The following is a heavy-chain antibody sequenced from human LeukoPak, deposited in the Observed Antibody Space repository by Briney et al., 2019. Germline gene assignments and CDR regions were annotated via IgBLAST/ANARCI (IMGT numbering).Heavy chain of an antibody. V-gene: IGHV3-30*18. CDR2: ISYDGSNK. J-gene: IGHJ5*02. Sequence: GGVLRPFFSTPWFTFSYLGQPLGPQAPGKGLGGVAVISYDGSNKYYADSVKGRFTISRDNSKNTLYLQMNSLRAEDTAVYYCAKDLTYYYDSSGYSWGQGTLVTVSS. CDR3: AKDLTYYYDSSGYS. D-gene: IGHD3-22*01. CDR1: WFTFSYLG.